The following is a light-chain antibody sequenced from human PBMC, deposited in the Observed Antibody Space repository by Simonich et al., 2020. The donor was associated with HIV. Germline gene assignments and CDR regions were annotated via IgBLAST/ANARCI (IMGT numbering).Light chain of an antibody. V-gene: IGKV3-15*01. CDR3: QQYNKWPPWT. CDR1: QSVSSN. CDR2: GAS. J-gene: IGKJ1*01. Sequence: EIVMTQSPATLSVSPGERATLSCRVSQSVSSNLAWYQQKPGLAPRRLIYGASNRATGIPARFSGSWSGTEFTLTISSLQSEDFAVYYCQQYNKWPPWTFGQGTKVEIK.